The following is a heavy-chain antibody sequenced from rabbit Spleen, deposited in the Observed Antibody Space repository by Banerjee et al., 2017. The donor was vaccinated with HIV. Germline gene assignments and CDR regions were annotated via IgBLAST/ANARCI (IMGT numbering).Heavy chain of an antibody. D-gene: IGHD4-1*01. Sequence: QLKESGGGLVQPGGSLRLSCRASGFDFSNYYMNWVRQAPGKGLEWIGYIDPVFGITYYANWVNGRFTISSHNAQNTLYLQLNSLTAADTATYFCARDLTGVIGWNFGWWGQGTLVTVS. J-gene: IGHJ3*01. CDR3: ARDLTGVIGWNFGW. V-gene: IGHV1S7*01. CDR1: GFDFSNYY. CDR2: IDPVFGIT.